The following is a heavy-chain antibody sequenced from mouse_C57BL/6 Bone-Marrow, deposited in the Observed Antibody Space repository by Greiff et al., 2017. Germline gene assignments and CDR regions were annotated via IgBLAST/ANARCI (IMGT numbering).Heavy chain of an antibody. CDR2: IDPSDSYT. V-gene: IGHV1-59*01. CDR1: GYTFTSYW. J-gene: IGHJ4*01. Sequence: QVQLQQPGAELVRPGTSVKLSCKASGYTFTSYWMHWVKQRPGQGLEWIGVIDPSDSYTNYNQKFKGKATLTVDTSSSTAYMQLSSLTSEDSAVYYCARSDGYWGQGTSVTVSS. CDR3: ARSDGY.